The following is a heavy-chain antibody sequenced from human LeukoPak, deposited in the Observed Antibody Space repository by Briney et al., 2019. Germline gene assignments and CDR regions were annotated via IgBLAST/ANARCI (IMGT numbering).Heavy chain of an antibody. CDR1: GGSTSGHY. CDR3: ARGMLTTSMKAFDI. J-gene: IGHJ3*02. CDR2: IYYSGSA. Sequence: SETLSRTCTVSGGSTSGHYWSWSRQPPGKGLEWIGYIYYSGSANYNPSLKSRVTISVDTSKNQFSLRLSSVTAADTAVYYCARGMLTTSMKAFDIWGQGTMVTVSS. D-gene: IGHD4-17*01. V-gene: IGHV4-59*08.